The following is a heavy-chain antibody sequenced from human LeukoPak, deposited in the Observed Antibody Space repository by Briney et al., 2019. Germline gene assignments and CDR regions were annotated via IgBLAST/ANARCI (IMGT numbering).Heavy chain of an antibody. V-gene: IGHV3-21*01. CDR1: GFTFSSYS. CDR2: ISSSSSYI. Sequence: GGSLRLSCAASGFTFSSYSMNWVRQAPGKGLEWVSSISSSSSYIYYADSVKGRFTISRDNAKNSVYLQMKILRADDSAVDYCARALPCPYYDSSGYCDDAFDIWGQGTMVTVSS. D-gene: IGHD3-22*01. J-gene: IGHJ3*02. CDR3: ARALPCPYYDSSGYCDDAFDI.